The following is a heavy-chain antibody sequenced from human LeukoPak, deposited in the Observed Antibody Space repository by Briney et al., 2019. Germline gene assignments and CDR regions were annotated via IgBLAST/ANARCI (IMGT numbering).Heavy chain of an antibody. CDR1: GGSISSSSYY. J-gene: IGHJ4*02. CDR3: AICYGANEGPFDY. V-gene: IGHV4-39*01. D-gene: IGHD4-17*01. CDR2: IYYSGST. Sequence: SETLSLTCTVSGGSISSSSYYWGWIRQPPGKGLEWIGSIYYSGSTYYNPSLKSRVTISVDTSKNQFSLKLSSVTAADTAVYYCAICYGANEGPFDYWGQGTLVTVSS.